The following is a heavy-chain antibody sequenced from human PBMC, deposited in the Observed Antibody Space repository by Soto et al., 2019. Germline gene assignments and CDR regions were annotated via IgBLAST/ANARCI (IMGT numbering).Heavy chain of an antibody. Sequence: GGSLRLSCAASGFTFSSYWMSWVRQAPGKGLEWVANIKQDGSEKYYVDSVKGRFTISRDNAKNSLYLQMNSLRAEDTAVYYCARTSTVGIAAAGTSDYWGQGTLVTVSS. D-gene: IGHD6-13*01. CDR3: ARTSTVGIAAAGTSDY. CDR1: GFTFSSYW. V-gene: IGHV3-7*01. J-gene: IGHJ4*02. CDR2: IKQDGSEK.